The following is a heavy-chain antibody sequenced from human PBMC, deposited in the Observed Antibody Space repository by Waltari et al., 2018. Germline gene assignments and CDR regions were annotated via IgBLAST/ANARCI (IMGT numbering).Heavy chain of an antibody. V-gene: IGHV1-2*04. J-gene: IGHJ6*02. CDR3: ARVRRYYDGMDV. Sequence: QVQLVPSGAEVKKPWASVQVSCQASGYTLTGSSMHWVRQAPGQGLAGMGWINPNSGGTNYERKLKGWVTMTRDTSISTAYMELGRLRADDTGVCYGARVRRYYDGMDVWGQGTTVTVSS. CDR2: INPNSGGT. CDR1: GYTLTGSS.